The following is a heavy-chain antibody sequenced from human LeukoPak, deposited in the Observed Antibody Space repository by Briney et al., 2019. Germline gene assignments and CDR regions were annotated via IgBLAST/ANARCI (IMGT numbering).Heavy chain of an antibody. V-gene: IGHV3-21*01. CDR2: ISTTSRYI. CDR3: ARGNSDYDHDY. Sequence: GGSLRLSCAASGFTFSSYSMNWVRQAPGKGLEWVSSISTTSRYIYYADSAKGRFTVSRDNAKNSLSLQMNSLRAEDTAVYYCARGNSDYDHDYWGQGTLVTVSS. CDR1: GFTFSSYS. D-gene: IGHD4-11*01. J-gene: IGHJ4*02.